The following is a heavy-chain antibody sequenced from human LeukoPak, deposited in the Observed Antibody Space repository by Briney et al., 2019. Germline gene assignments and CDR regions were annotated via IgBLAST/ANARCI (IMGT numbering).Heavy chain of an antibody. D-gene: IGHD5-18*01. Sequence: SETLSLTCTVSGGSISSYYWSWIRQPPGKGLEWIGEINHSGSTNYNPSLKSRVTISVDTSKNQFSLRLSSVTAADTAVYYCARGPKREYSYGYHPIYYYGMDVWGQGTTVTVSS. CDR1: GGSISSYY. J-gene: IGHJ6*02. V-gene: IGHV4-34*01. CDR2: INHSGST. CDR3: ARGPKREYSYGYHPIYYYGMDV.